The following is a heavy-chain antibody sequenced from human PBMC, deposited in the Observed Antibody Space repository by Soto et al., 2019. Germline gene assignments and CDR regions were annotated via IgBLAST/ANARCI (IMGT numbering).Heavy chain of an antibody. Sequence: TSETLSLTCAVYGGSFSGYYWTWIRQPPGTGLEWIGEINHSGSTNYNPSLKSRVTISGDTSKNQFSLKVTSVTAADTAVYYCASGGSSNWFDPWGQGTLVTVS. D-gene: IGHD1-26*01. CDR1: GGSFSGYY. J-gene: IGHJ5*02. V-gene: IGHV4-34*01. CDR2: INHSGST. CDR3: ASGGSSNWFDP.